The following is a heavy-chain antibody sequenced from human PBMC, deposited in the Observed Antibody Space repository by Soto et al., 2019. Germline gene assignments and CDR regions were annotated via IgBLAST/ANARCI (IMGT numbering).Heavy chain of an antibody. J-gene: IGHJ4*02. CDR3: ARAHDSSGYPTSFDY. D-gene: IGHD3-22*01. CDR2: IIPIFGTA. Sequence: SVKVSCKASGGTFSSYAISWVRQAPGQGLEWMGGIIPIFGTANYAQKFQGRVTITADESTSTAYMELSSLRSEDTAVYYCARAHDSSGYPTSFDYWGQGTLVTVSS. V-gene: IGHV1-69*13. CDR1: GGTFSSYA.